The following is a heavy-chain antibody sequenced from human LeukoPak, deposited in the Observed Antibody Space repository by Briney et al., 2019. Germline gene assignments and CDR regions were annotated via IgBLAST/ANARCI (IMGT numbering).Heavy chain of an antibody. CDR3: TSNYDSSGQNGGDAFDI. J-gene: IGHJ3*02. Sequence: GGSLRLSCAASGFTFSGSAMHWVRQASGKGLEWVGRIRSKANSYATAYVASVKGRFTISRDDSKNTAYLQMNSLKTEDTAVYYCTSNYDSSGQNGGDAFDIWGQGTMVTVSS. D-gene: IGHD3-22*01. CDR2: IRSKANSYAT. CDR1: GFTFSGSA. V-gene: IGHV3-73*01.